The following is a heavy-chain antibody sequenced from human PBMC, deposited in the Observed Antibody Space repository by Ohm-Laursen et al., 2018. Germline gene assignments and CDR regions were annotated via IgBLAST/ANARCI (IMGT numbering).Heavy chain of an antibody. CDR1: GFTFSSYW. CDR3: TRGRSPQFDAFDI. Sequence: SLRLSCAASGFTFSSYWMHWVRQAPGKGLVWVSRINSDGSTTTYADSVKGRFTISRDNARNTLYLEMNSLRAEDTAVYYCTRGRSPQFDAFDIWGQGTMVTVFS. J-gene: IGHJ3*02. CDR2: INSDGSTT. D-gene: IGHD5-24*01. V-gene: IGHV3-74*01.